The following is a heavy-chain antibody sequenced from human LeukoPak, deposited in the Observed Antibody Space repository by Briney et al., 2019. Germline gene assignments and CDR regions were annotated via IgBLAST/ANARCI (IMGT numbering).Heavy chain of an antibody. V-gene: IGHV4-4*08. Sequence: SETLSLTCTVSGDSISSDYWSWIRQPPGKGLEWIGYIYRFGNTDYNPSLMRPVTISLDTSKKQLSLNLTSVTAADTAVYYCAGRGQRYFRDWGQGTLVTVSS. J-gene: IGHJ1*01. CDR3: AGRGQRYFRD. CDR2: IYRFGNT. CDR1: GDSISSDY.